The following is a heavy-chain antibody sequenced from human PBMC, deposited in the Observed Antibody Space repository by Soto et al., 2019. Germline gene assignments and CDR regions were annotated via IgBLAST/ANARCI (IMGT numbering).Heavy chain of an antibody. J-gene: IGHJ4*02. CDR2: IYYSGST. Sequence: QVQLQESGPGLVKPSETLSLTCTVSGGSISSYYRSWIRQPPGKGLEWIGYIYYSGSTNYNPSLKSRVTISVDTSKNQFSLKLSSVTAADTAVYYCASRPYSSSWYGLDYWGQGTLVTVSS. D-gene: IGHD6-13*01. CDR3: ASRPYSSSWYGLDY. V-gene: IGHV4-59*01. CDR1: GGSISSYY.